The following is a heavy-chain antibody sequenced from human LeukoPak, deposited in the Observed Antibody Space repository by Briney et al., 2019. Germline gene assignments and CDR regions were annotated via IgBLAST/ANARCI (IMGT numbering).Heavy chain of an antibody. Sequence: GGSLRLSSAASGFTFSDHYMDWVRQAPGKGLEWVGRIRKKVNGYTTEYAASVKGRFTISRDDSKISLYLQMNSLKTEDTALYYCARVRDSDGYSYDYWGQGTLVTVSS. V-gene: IGHV3-72*01. D-gene: IGHD3-22*01. CDR1: GFTFSDHY. CDR2: IRKKVNGYTT. J-gene: IGHJ4*02. CDR3: ARVRDSDGYSYDY.